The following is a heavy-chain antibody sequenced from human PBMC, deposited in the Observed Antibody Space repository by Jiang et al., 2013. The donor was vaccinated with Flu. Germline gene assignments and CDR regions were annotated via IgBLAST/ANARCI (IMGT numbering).Heavy chain of an antibody. Sequence: LVESGAEVKEPGESLKISCKASGYSFTNYWIGWVRQMPGRGLEWMGIIYPGDSDTKYSPSFQGQVTISGDKSISTAYLQWSSLRASDTAMYFCARLGTGSPPVGMDVWGQGTTVTVSS. CDR3: ARLGTGSPPVGMDV. CDR2: IYPGDSDT. D-gene: IGHD1-1*01. J-gene: IGHJ6*02. CDR1: GYSFTNYW. V-gene: IGHV5-51*01.